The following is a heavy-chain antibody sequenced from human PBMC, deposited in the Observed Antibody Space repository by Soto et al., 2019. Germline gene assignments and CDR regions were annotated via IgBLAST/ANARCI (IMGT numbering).Heavy chain of an antibody. V-gene: IGHV1-69*13. Sequence: GASVKVSCKASGGTFSSYAISWVRQAPGQGLGWMGGIIPIFGTANYAQKFQGRVTITADESTSTAYMELSSLRSEDTAVYYCARDLGCSGGSCYRGNWFDPWGQGTLVTVSS. CDR1: GGTFSSYA. CDR3: ARDLGCSGGSCYRGNWFDP. D-gene: IGHD2-15*01. CDR2: IIPIFGTA. J-gene: IGHJ5*02.